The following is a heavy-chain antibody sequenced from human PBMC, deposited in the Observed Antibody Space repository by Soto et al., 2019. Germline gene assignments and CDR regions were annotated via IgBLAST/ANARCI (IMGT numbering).Heavy chain of an antibody. J-gene: IGHJ5*02. V-gene: IGHV3-23*01. CDR2: ISGSGGST. Sequence: EVQLLESGGGLVQPGGSLRLSCGASGFTFSSYAMSWVRQAPGKGLEWVSAISGSGGSTYYADSVKGRFTISRDNSKNTLYLQMNSLRAEDTAVYYCAKREAYYYGSGAWGQGTLVTVSS. CDR3: AKREAYYYGSGA. CDR1: GFTFSSYA. D-gene: IGHD3-10*01.